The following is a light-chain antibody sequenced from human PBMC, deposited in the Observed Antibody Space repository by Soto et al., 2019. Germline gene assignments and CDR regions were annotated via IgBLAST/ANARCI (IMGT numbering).Light chain of an antibody. CDR2: GAS. J-gene: IGKJ2*01. Sequence: EIVLTQSPGTLSLSPGERATLSCRASQSLSSSYLAWYQQKPGQAPRLLIYGASSRATGIPDRFSGSRSGTGFTLTISSLAPEDFAVYYCQQYGGSPPYTFGQGTKVEIK. CDR3: QQYGGSPPYT. CDR1: QSLSSSY. V-gene: IGKV3-20*01.